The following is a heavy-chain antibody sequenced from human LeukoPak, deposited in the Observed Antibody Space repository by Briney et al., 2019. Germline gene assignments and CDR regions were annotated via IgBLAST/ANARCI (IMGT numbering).Heavy chain of an antibody. J-gene: IGHJ5*02. CDR1: GFNFNTYA. D-gene: IGHD6-6*01. CDR2: TGNNGIA. V-gene: IGHV3-23*01. CDR3: ARTHIAARPGPWFDP. Sequence: GGSLRLSCAASGFNFNTYALGWVRQAPGKGLEWVSATGNNGIAYYADSVKGHFTISRDNSKNTLYLQVNSLRAEDTAVYYCARTHIAARPGPWFDPWGQGTLVTVSS.